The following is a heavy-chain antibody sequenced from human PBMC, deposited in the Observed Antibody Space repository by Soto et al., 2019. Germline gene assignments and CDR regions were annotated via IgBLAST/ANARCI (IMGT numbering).Heavy chain of an antibody. J-gene: IGHJ5*02. CDR1: GDTFTSYY. Sequence: QVQLVQSGAEVKRPGASVKVSCKAPGDTFTSYYLNWVRQAPGQGLEWMGVINPHGGSTKYAQKYQGRITMPKDPSRSTVYMELSSLRSDDTAIYYCARSSGGNFGIIIEGSNWFDPWGQGTLVTVSS. CDR3: ARSSGGNFGIIIEGSNWFDP. V-gene: IGHV1-46*01. D-gene: IGHD3-3*01. CDR2: INPHGGST.